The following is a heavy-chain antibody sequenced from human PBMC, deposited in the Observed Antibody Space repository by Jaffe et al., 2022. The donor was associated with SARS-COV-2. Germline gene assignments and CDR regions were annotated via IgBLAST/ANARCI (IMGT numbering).Heavy chain of an antibody. CDR2: LTSPGSEI. V-gene: IGHV3-30*04. Sequence: QVQLVESGGGVVQPGRSLRLSCAVSGFSFNDYSMHWIRQAPGKGLEWVAALTSPGSEIFYADSVKGRFTVSRDNSKNTVYLELNSLRPEDTAVYHCARELFFDWLPVFDGFDIWGQGTMVSVSS. CDR1: GFSFNDYS. J-gene: IGHJ3*02. CDR3: ARELFFDWLPVFDGFDI. D-gene: IGHD3-9*01.